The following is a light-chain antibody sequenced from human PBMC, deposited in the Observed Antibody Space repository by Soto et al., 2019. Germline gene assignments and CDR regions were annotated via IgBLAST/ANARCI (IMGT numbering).Light chain of an antibody. V-gene: IGKV1-8*01. CDR1: QGISSY. CDR2: AAS. CDR3: QQYYSYPPT. J-gene: IGKJ1*01. Sequence: AIRMTQPPSSFSASTGDRVTITCRASQGISSYLAWYQQKPGKAPKLLIYAASTLQSGVPSSFSGSGSVTDFTLTFSFLQSEDFSTYCCQQYYSYPPTLGQGTKVDIK.